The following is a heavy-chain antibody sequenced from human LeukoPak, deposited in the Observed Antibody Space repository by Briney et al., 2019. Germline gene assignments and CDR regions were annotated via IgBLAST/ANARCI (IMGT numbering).Heavy chain of an antibody. CDR3: ARDHGDDAFDI. J-gene: IGHJ3*02. CDR1: GYTFTNYY. CDR2: INSNRGGT. D-gene: IGHD3-3*01. V-gene: IGHV1-2*02. Sequence: GASVKVSCKASGYTFTNYYIHWVRQAPGQGLEWMGWINSNRGGTNYAQKFQGRVTMTRDTSISTAYMELRSERSDDTAVYYCARDHGDDAFDIWGPGTMVTVSS.